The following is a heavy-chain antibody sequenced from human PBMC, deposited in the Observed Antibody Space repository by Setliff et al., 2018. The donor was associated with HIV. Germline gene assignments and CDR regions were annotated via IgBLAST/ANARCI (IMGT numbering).Heavy chain of an antibody. J-gene: IGHJ6*03. CDR3: ARDSSFNMDV. CDR1: GFTFNRNC. V-gene: IGHV3-7*03. CDR2: IKQDESER. Sequence: PGGSLRLSCTASGFTFNRNCMSWVRQVPGKGLEWVATIKQDESERHYVDAVKGRFTISRDNSKNTLYLQMNSLRAEDTAVYYCARDSSFNMDVWGKGTTVTVSS.